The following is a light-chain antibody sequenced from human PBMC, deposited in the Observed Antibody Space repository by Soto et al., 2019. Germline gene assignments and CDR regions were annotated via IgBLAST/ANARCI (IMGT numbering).Light chain of an antibody. CDR2: DAS. Sequence: DIQMTQSPSTLSASVGDRVTITCRASQSISSWLAWYQQKPGKAPKLLIYDASSLESGVPSRFSGSGSETEFTLTLSSLQPDDFATYYCQQYNSYSYTFGQGTKLEIK. J-gene: IGKJ2*01. CDR3: QQYNSYSYT. V-gene: IGKV1-5*01. CDR1: QSISSW.